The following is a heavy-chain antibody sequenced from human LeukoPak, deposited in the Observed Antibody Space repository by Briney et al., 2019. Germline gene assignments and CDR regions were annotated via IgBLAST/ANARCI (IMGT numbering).Heavy chain of an antibody. J-gene: IGHJ4*02. CDR2: INAGNGNT. D-gene: IGHD3-22*01. Sequence: ASVKASCKASGYTFTSYAMHWVRQAPGQRLEWMGWINAGNGNTKYSQEFQGRVTITRDTSASTAYMELSSLRSEDMAVYYCARVGSSGYDDYWGQGTLVTVSS. V-gene: IGHV1-3*03. CDR3: ARVGSSGYDDY. CDR1: GYTFTSYA.